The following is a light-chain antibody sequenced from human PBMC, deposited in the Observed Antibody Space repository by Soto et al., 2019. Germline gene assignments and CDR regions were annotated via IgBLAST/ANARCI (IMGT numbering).Light chain of an antibody. V-gene: IGKV1-5*03. CDR1: QSISSW. J-gene: IGKJ2*01. CDR2: KAS. CDR3: QQYSSYQYT. Sequence: DIQMTQSPSTLSASVGDRVTITCRASQSISSWLAWYQQKPGKAPKLLVYKASNLESGIPSRFGGSGSGTEFTLTISSLQPDDFATYYCQQYSSYQYTFGQGTKLEIK.